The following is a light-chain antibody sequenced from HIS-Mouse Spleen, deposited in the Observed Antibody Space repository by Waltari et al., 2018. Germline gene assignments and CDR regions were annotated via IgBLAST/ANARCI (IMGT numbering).Light chain of an antibody. J-gene: IGLJ1*01. CDR3: AAWDDSLNGNYV. V-gene: IGLV1-44*01. CDR1: RSNIGSNT. Sequence: QSVLTQPPSASGTPGQRVTISCSGSRSNIGSNTVNWYQQLPGTAPKPLIYSNNQRPSGVPDRFSGSKSGTSASLAISGLQSEDEADYYCAAWDDSLNGNYVFGTGTKVTVL. CDR2: SNN.